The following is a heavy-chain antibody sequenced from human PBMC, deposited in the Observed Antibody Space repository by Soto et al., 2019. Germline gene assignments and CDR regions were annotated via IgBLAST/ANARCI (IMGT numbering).Heavy chain of an antibody. CDR2: ISSYGSTM. J-gene: IGHJ4*02. D-gene: IGHD1-26*01. CDR3: ARIGIVGSRCLDY. Sequence: DVQLVESGGDLVQTGGSLRLSCAASGFSFNNYEMTWVRQAPGKGLEWVSYISSYGSTMFYPDSVKGRFTISRDNAKDSLYLQMNSLRLEDTAIYYCARIGIVGSRCLDYWGQGTLVTVSS. CDR1: GFSFNNYE. V-gene: IGHV3-48*03.